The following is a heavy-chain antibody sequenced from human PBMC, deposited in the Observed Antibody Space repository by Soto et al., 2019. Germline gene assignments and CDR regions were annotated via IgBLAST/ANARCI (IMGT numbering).Heavy chain of an antibody. CDR3: AKDLKPVTRSDGTDY. CDR2: ISGDSSTI. D-gene: IGHD2-15*01. V-gene: IGHV3-48*01. CDR1: GFTFSTYS. Sequence: GGSLRLSCAASGFTFSTYSMNWVRQAPGKGLEWLSYISGDSSTIYQADSVKGRFTISRDNAKNSLYLQMNSLRAEDTAVYYCAKDLKPVTRSDGTDYRGQRTLVTVSS. J-gene: IGHJ4*02.